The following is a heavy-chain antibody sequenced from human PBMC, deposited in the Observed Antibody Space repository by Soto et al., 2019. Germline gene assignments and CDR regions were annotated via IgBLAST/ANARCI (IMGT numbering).Heavy chain of an antibody. V-gene: IGHV3-23*01. Sequence: GGSLRLSCAASGFTFGKFVMRWVRQTPGKGLEWVSTITETGADTYYTDTVKGRFTISRDNSKNTLYLQMTTLRAEDTALYYCTKASSDRNHMEVWGPGTTVTVSS. CDR1: GFTFGKFV. CDR3: TKASSDRNHMEV. J-gene: IGHJ6*02. CDR2: ITETGADT.